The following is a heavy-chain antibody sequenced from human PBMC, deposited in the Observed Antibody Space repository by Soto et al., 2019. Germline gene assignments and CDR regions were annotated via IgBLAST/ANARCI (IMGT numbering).Heavy chain of an antibody. CDR2: FDPEDGET. CDR3: ATVHGVRLELLP. V-gene: IGHV1-24*01. J-gene: IGHJ5*02. CDR1: GYTLTELS. D-gene: IGHD1-7*01. Sequence: ASVKVSCKVSGYTLTELSMHWVRQAPGKGLEWMGGFDPEDGETIYAQKFQGRVTMTEDTSTDTAYMELSSLRSEDTAVYYCATVHGVRLELLPWGQGTLVTVSS.